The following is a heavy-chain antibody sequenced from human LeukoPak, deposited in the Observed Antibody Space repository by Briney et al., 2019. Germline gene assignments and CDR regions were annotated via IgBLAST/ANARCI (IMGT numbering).Heavy chain of an antibody. Sequence: SETLSLTCTVSGGSISSYYWSWIRQPPGKGLEWIGYIYYSGSTNYNPSLKSRVTISVDTSKNQFSLKLSSVTAADTAVYYCARGYGEHPDKYDYWGQGTLVTVSS. CDR1: GGSISSYY. CDR2: IYYSGST. D-gene: IGHD4-17*01. V-gene: IGHV4-59*12. CDR3: ARGYGEHPDKYDY. J-gene: IGHJ4*02.